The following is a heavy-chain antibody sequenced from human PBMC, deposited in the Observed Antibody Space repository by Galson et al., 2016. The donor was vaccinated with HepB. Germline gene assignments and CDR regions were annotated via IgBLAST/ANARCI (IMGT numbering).Heavy chain of an antibody. CDR1: GFTFSSYG. Sequence: SLRLSCAASGFTFSSYGMHWVRQAPGKGLEWVALISYDRSRKHYADSVKGRFTISRDNSKNTLSLQMSSLRAEDTAVYYCAKSVCGADCYTDYLGQGTLVTVSS. J-gene: IGHJ4*02. CDR2: ISYDRSRK. V-gene: IGHV3-30*18. CDR3: AKSVCGADCYTDY. D-gene: IGHD2-21*02.